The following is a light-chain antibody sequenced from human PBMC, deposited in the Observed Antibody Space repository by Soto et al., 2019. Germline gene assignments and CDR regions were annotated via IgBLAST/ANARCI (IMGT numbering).Light chain of an antibody. V-gene: IGLV1-51*01. CDR2: DNN. Sequence: QSVLTQPPSVSAAPGQKVTISCSGSSSNIENNYVSWYQQFPGTAPKLLIYDNNKRPSGIPYRFSGSKSGTPATLGITGLQTGDEAGYYCGTWYSRRSPGVFGGGTKLTVL. J-gene: IGLJ2*01. CDR3: GTWYSRRSPGV. CDR1: SSNIENNY.